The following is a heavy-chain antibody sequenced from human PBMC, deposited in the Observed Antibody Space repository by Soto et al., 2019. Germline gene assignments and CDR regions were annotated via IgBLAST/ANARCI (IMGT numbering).Heavy chain of an antibody. V-gene: IGHV1-2*02. CDR2: LNPDSGEA. J-gene: IGHJ3*01. CDR1: GYTLTGYY. Sequence: QAQLVQSGAEIKKPGTSLRVPCKASGYTLTGYYLHWVRQAPGQGLEWMGWLNPDSGEAISAQRFEGRVSMTRDTTISTAYMDVTRLGSDDTAVYYCARGGYYDNGIYKGDLDVWGQGTLVTVSS. CDR3: ARGGYYDNGIYKGDLDV. D-gene: IGHD3-16*01.